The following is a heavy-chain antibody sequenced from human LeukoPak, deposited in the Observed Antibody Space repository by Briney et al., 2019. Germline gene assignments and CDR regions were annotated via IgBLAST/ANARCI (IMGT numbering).Heavy chain of an antibody. J-gene: IGHJ4*02. CDR2: IIPILNIP. CDR3: ARDQPRAKFLDY. Sequence: ASVKISCKASGGTFSSDAFSWVRQAPGQGLEWMGRIIPILNIPNFAQKFGGRVTITADKSTTTVNMELRSLRSEDTAVYFCARDQPRAKFLDYWGQGTLVTVSS. CDR1: GGTFSSDA. V-gene: IGHV1-69*04.